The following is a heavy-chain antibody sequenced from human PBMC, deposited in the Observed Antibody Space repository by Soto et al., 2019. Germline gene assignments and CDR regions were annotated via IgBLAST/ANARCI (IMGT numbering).Heavy chain of an antibody. J-gene: IGHJ2*01. Sequence: EVQLVESGGGLVQPGGSLRLSCGASGFTFSSYSMNWVRQAPGKGLEWVSYISSSSSTIYCADSVKGRFSIARDNAKSSLYLQMNSLRAEDTAVYYCARDEASRSNWYFDRWGRGTLVAVSS. CDR1: GFTFSSYS. D-gene: IGHD6-13*01. CDR2: ISSSSSTI. CDR3: ARDEASRSNWYFDR. V-gene: IGHV3-48*04.